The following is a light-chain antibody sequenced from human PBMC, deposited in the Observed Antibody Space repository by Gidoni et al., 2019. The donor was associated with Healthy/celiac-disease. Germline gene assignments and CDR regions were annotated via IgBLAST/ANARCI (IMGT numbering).Light chain of an antibody. Sequence: DIVMPQSPDSLAVSLGERATINCKSSQSVLYSSNNKNYLAWYQQKPGQPPKLLIYWASTRESGVPDRFSGSGSGTDFTLTISSLQAEEVAVYYCQQYYSTPLTFGGGTKVEIK. V-gene: IGKV4-1*01. J-gene: IGKJ4*01. CDR1: QSVLYSSNNKNY. CDR3: QQYYSTPLT. CDR2: WAS.